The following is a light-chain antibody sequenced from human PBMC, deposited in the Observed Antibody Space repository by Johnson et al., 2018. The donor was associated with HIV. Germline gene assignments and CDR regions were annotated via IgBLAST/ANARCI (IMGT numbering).Light chain of an antibody. Sequence: QSVLTQPPSVSAAPGQKVTISCSGSSSKIGNKYVSWYQQFPGTAPKVLIYDNSKRPSGIPDRFSVSTSGTSATLGITGLQTGDEADYYCGTWDSSLSTYVFGTGTKVTVL. CDR1: SSKIGNKY. V-gene: IGLV1-51*01. CDR3: GTWDSSLSTYV. CDR2: DNS. J-gene: IGLJ1*01.